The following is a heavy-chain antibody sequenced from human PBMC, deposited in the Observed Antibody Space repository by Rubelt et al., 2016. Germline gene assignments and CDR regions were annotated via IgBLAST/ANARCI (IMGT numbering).Heavy chain of an antibody. CDR2: IYWVDDE. CDR1: GFSLSTSGVA. V-gene: IGHV2-5*02. CDR3: AHSRTEAPFDY. Sequence: QITLKESGPTLVKPTQTLTLTCTFSGFSLSTSGVAVGWIRQPPGKALEWLALIYWVDDERYSPSLKSRLTNTKYTAKNQVVLRMTIMDPVDTATYYCAHSRTEAPFDYWGQGTLVTVSS. J-gene: IGHJ4*02.